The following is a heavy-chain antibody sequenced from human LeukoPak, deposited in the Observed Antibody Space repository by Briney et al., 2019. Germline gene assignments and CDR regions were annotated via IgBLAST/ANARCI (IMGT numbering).Heavy chain of an antibody. J-gene: IGHJ4*02. Sequence: SETLSLTCAVSGGSISSSNWWSWVRQPPGKGLEWIGEIYHSGSTNYNPSLKSRVTISVDKSKNQFSLKLSSVTAADTAVYYCARENYYDSSAFDYWGQGTLVTVSS. CDR3: ARENYYDSSAFDY. D-gene: IGHD3-22*01. CDR2: IYHSGST. V-gene: IGHV4-4*02. CDR1: GGSISSSNW.